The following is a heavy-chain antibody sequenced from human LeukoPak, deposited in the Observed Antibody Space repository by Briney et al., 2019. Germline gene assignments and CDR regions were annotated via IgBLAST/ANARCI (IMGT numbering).Heavy chain of an antibody. J-gene: IGHJ5*02. D-gene: IGHD2-2*01. V-gene: IGHV5-51*01. CDR2: IYPGDSDT. Sequence: PGESLKISCKGSGYSFTNSWIGWVRQMPGKGLEWVGIIYPGDSDTRYSPSFQGQVTISADKSISTAYLQWSSMKASDTAMYYCARHHAYCTSTSCPNWFDPWGQGTLVTVSS. CDR3: ARHHAYCTSTSCPNWFDP. CDR1: GYSFTNSW.